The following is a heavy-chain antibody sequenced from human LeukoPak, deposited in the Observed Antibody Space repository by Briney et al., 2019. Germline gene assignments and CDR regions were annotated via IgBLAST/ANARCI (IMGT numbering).Heavy chain of an antibody. CDR3: SRGTDAYKVGNY. D-gene: IGHD5-24*01. Sequence: SETLSLTYAVSGGSFSGYYWSWIRQAPGKGLEWIGEIQPSGSTNFNPSLKSRVTMLVDTSRNHFSLKLSSVTAADTAVYYCSRGTDAYKVGNYWGQGTLVTVSS. CDR2: IQPSGST. V-gene: IGHV4-34*01. CDR1: GGSFSGYY. J-gene: IGHJ4*02.